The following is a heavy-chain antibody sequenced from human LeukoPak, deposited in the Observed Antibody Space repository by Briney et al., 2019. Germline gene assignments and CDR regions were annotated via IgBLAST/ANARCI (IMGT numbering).Heavy chain of an antibody. D-gene: IGHD3-16*01. CDR1: GFTFSSYG. CDR2: ISYDGSNK. V-gene: IGHV3-30*18. J-gene: IGHJ4*02. CDR3: AKDAGGASFDY. Sequence: GGSLRLSCAASGFTFSSYGMHWVRQAPGKGLEGVAVISYDGSNKYYADSVKGRFTISRDNSKNTLYLQMNSLRAEDTAVYYCAKDAGGASFDYWGQGTLVTVSS.